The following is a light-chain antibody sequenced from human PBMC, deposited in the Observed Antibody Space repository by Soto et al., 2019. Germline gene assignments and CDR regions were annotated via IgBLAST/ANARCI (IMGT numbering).Light chain of an antibody. CDR1: QSISQS. Sequence: EVVLTQAPGTLSLSPGERATLSCRASQSISQSLAWYQQRPGQSPRLLLYDASRRATGIPDRFTGSGFGTDFTLTIRRLAPEDLAVYYCQQYGGSPRTFGQGTKVELK. V-gene: IGKV3-20*01. CDR3: QQYGGSPRT. J-gene: IGKJ1*01. CDR2: DAS.